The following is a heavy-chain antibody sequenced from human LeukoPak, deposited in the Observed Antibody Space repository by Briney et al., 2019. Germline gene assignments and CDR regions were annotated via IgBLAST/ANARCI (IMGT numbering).Heavy chain of an antibody. D-gene: IGHD3-22*01. V-gene: IGHV3-7*01. J-gene: IGHJ4*02. CDR2: IKQDGSAK. Sequence: GGSLRLSCAASGFTFSSYWMSWVRQAPGKGLEWVANIKQDGSAKYYVDSVKGRFTISRDNAKNSLNLQMNSLRAEDTAVYYCARASYYYDSSGMGVDYWGQGTLVTVSS. CDR3: ARASYYYDSSGMGVDY. CDR1: GFTFSSYW.